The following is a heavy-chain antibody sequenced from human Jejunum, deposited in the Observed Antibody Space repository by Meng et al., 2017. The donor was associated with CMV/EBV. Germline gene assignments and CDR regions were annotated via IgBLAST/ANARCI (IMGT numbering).Heavy chain of an antibody. V-gene: IGHV1-69*17. Sequence: QVQLVHSGCEVKKPGSFVRVSGKASGGTFSNYGISWLRQAPGQGLEWMGGIIPIVGLTNYAQKFQGRVSITADKSTTTAYLELSILISADTAVYYCARDVDTTLVESGWFDPWGQGTLVTVSS. CDR3: ARDVDTTLVESGWFDP. D-gene: IGHD5-18*01. CDR2: IIPIVGLT. CDR1: GGTFSNYG. J-gene: IGHJ5*02.